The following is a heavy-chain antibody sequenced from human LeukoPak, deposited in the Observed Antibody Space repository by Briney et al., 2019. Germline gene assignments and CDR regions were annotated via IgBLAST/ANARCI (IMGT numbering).Heavy chain of an antibody. J-gene: IGHJ4*02. CDR2: ISYDGSNK. CDR1: GFTFSSYA. CDR3: ARGRGSSSRTVCDY. D-gene: IGHD6-6*01. Sequence: GGSLRLSCAASGFTFSSYAMHWVRQAPGKGLEWVAVISYDGSNKYCADSVKGRFTISRDNSKNTLYLQMNSLRAEDTAVYYCARGRGSSSRTVCDYWGQGTLVTVSS. V-gene: IGHV3-30*04.